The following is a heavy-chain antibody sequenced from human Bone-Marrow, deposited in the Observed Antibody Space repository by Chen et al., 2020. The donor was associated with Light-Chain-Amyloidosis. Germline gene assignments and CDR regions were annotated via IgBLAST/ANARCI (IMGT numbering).Heavy chain of an antibody. CDR1: GFTLNTYW. Sequence: EVQLVESGGALVHPGGSLRLACAACGFTLNTYWMHWVRQPPGGGLVWGARMPTDVTKTVFADSVKGRFTVSRDDAKNTLYLEMNSLRVEDTGLYFCARDRGRFSYNRGGLDSWGQGTLVPVSS. V-gene: IGHV3-74*01. CDR2: MPTDVTKT. CDR3: ARDRGRFSYNRGGLDS. J-gene: IGHJ4*02. D-gene: IGHD3-10*01.